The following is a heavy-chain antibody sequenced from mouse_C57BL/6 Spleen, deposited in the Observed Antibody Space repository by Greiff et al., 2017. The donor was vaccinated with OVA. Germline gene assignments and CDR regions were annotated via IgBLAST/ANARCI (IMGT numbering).Heavy chain of an antibody. J-gene: IGHJ3*01. D-gene: IGHD2-1*01. CDR1: GYTFTSYW. Sequence: QVQLQQPGAELVKPGASVKMSCKASGYTFTSYWITWVKQRPGQGLEWIGDIYPGSGSTNYNEKFKSKATLTVDTSSSTAYMQLSSLTSEDSAVYYCARREIYYGNYAWFAYWGQGTLVTVSA. CDR2: IYPGSGST. CDR3: ARREIYYGNYAWFAY. V-gene: IGHV1-55*01.